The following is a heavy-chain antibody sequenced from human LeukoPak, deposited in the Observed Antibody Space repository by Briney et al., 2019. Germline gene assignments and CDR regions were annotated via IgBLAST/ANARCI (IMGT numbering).Heavy chain of an antibody. CDR2: IIPIFGTA. Sequence: ASVKVSCKASGGTFSSYAISWVREAPGQGLEWMGGIIPIFGTANYAQKFQGRVTITADEPTSTAYMELSSLRSEDTAVYYCARSLDPYYYGSGSYPTPTFDYWGQGTLVTVSS. V-gene: IGHV1-69*13. CDR1: GGTFSSYA. J-gene: IGHJ4*02. D-gene: IGHD3-10*01. CDR3: ARSLDPYYYGSGSYPTPTFDY.